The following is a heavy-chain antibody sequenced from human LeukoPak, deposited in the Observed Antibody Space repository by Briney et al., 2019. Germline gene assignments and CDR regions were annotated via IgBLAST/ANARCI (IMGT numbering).Heavy chain of an antibody. CDR3: AKYGHYNFDY. V-gene: IGHV4-59*01. Sequence: RTSETLSLTCTVSGVSITTSYWSWIRQPPGKGLEWIGYIHYTGNTNHNPSLKNRVTISVDTSKNQFSLKLSSVTAADTAIYYCAKYGHYNFDYWGQGTLVTVSS. J-gene: IGHJ4*02. CDR2: IHYTGNT. CDR1: GVSITTSY. D-gene: IGHD4-11*01.